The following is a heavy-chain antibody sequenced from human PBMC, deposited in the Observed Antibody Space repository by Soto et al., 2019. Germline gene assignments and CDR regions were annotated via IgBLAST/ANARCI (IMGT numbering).Heavy chain of an antibody. J-gene: IGHJ4*02. CDR1: GGSISSSSYY. D-gene: IGHD3-9*01. CDR2: IYYSGST. Sequence: SETLSLTCTVSGGSISSSSYYWGWIRQPPGKGLEWIGSIYYSGSTYYNPSLKSRVTISVDTSKNQFSLKLSSVTAADTAVYYCARHGNYDILTGYLLYPTGVHYFDYWGQGTLVTVSS. CDR3: ARHGNYDILTGYLLYPTGVHYFDY. V-gene: IGHV4-39*01.